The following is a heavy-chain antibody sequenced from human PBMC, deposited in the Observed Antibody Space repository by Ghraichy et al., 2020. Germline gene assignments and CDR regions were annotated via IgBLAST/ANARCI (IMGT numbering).Heavy chain of an antibody. CDR3: ARTLPDFWSGHSGMDV. D-gene: IGHD3-3*01. CDR2: IWYDGSNK. J-gene: IGHJ6*02. V-gene: IGHV3-33*01. CDR1: GFTFSSYG. Sequence: GGSLRLSCAASGFTFSSYGMHWVRQAPGKGLEWVAVIWYDGSNKYYADSVKGRFTISRDNSKNTLYLQMNSLRAEDTAVYYCARTLPDFWSGHSGMDVWGQGTTVTVSS.